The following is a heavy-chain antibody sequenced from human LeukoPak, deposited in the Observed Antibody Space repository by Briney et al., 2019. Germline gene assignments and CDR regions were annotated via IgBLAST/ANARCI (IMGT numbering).Heavy chain of an antibody. Sequence: GGSLRLSCAASRFTFSSYAMHWVRQAPGKGPECVAVISYDGSAKYYADSVKGRFTISRDNSKNTLYLQINSLTPGDTAVYFCARDAEAEPFYFYYMDVWGKGTTVTVSS. V-gene: IGHV3-30*01. CDR2: ISYDGSAK. D-gene: IGHD6-13*01. CDR1: RFTFSSYA. CDR3: ARDAEAEPFYFYYMDV. J-gene: IGHJ6*03.